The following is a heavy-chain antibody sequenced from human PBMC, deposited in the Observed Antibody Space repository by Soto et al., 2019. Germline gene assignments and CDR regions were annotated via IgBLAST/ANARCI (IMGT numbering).Heavy chain of an antibody. CDR2: ISAYNGNT. D-gene: IGHD4-17*01. CDR3: ASTRSTVTPRGWFDP. J-gene: IGHJ5*02. Sequence: QVQLVQSGAEVKKPGASVKVSCKASGYTFTSYGISWVRQAPGQGLESMGWISAYNGNTNYAQKLQGRVTMTTDTSTSTAYMELRSLRSDDTAVYYCASTRSTVTPRGWFDPWGQGTLVTVSS. V-gene: IGHV1-18*01. CDR1: GYTFTSYG.